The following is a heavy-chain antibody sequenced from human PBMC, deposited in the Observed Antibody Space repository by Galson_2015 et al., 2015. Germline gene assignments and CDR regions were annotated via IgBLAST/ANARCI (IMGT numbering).Heavy chain of an antibody. J-gene: IGHJ6*03. CDR2: VSSGSYM. CDR1: GFTFSSYS. Sequence: SLRLSCAASGFTFSSYSMSWVRQAPGKGLEWVSSVSSGSYMYYADSLEGRFTISRDNAKNSLYLQMNTLRAEDTAVYYCARVTSHQEGYYFYYMDVRGQGTSVTVSS. D-gene: IGHD2-2*01. CDR3: ARVTSHQEGYYFYYMDV. V-gene: IGHV3-21*01.